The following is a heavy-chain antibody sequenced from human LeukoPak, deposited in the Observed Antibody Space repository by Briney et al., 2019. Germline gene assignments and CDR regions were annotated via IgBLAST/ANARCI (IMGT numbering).Heavy chain of an antibody. D-gene: IGHD6-19*01. CDR1: GFTFSSYA. Sequence: PGGSLRLSCAASGFTFSSYAMHWVRQAPGKGLEWVAVISYDGSNKYYADSVKGRFTISRDNSKNTLYLQMNSLRAEDTAVYYCARDAVAGTCFDYWGQGTLVTVSS. CDR3: ARDAVAGTCFDY. V-gene: IGHV3-30*04. J-gene: IGHJ4*02. CDR2: ISYDGSNK.